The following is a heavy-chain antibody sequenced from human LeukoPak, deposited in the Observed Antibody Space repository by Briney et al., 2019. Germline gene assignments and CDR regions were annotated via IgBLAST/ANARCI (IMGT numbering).Heavy chain of an antibody. CDR1: GFTFSTYS. CDR2: ISSSSIYI. V-gene: IGHV3-21*01. D-gene: IGHD6-13*01. CDR3: ARDPGIAAAGTVGYFDY. Sequence: PGGSLRLSCAASGFTFSTYSMNWVRQAPGKGLEWVSSISSSSIYIYYADSVKGRFTISRDNAKNSLYLHMSSLRAEDTAVYFCARDPGIAAAGTVGYFDYWGLGTLVTVSS. J-gene: IGHJ4*02.